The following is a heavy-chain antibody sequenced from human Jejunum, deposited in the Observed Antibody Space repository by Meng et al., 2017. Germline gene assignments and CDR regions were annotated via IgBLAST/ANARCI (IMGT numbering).Heavy chain of an antibody. D-gene: IGHD1-7*01. CDR3: ARGWKYAWFN. Sequence: QGPGQESGPGLVRPSGALSLTCAVSGGFSSIYWWSWLRQPPGKGLEWIGEMHQSGSSNYNPSLKSRLTMSVDESKNHFSLKLNSVTAADTAVYYCARGWKYAWFNWGQGTLVTVSS. J-gene: IGHJ4*02. CDR1: GGFSSIYW. V-gene: IGHV4-4*02. CDR2: MHQSGSS.